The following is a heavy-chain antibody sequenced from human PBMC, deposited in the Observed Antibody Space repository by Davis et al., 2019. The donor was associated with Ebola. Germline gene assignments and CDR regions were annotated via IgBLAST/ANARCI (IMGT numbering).Heavy chain of an antibody. Sequence: SVKVSCKASGGTFSSYAISWVRQAPGQGLEWMGRIIPILGIANYAQKFQGRVTITADKSTSTAYMELSSLRSEDTVVYYCARDFDSSSSRPNYYYYGMDVWGQGTTVTVSS. D-gene: IGHD6-6*01. J-gene: IGHJ6*02. CDR1: GGTFSSYA. CDR3: ARDFDSSSSRPNYYYYGMDV. CDR2: IIPILGIA. V-gene: IGHV1-69*04.